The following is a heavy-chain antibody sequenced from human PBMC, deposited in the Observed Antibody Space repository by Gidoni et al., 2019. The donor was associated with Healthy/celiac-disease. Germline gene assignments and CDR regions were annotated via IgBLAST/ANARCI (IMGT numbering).Heavy chain of an antibody. CDR1: GFSLSTSGMC. Sequence: QVTLRESGPALVKPTQTLTLTCTFSGFSLSTSGMCVSWIRQPPGKALEWLALIDWDDDKYYSTSLKTRLTISKDTSKNQVVLTMTNMDPVDTATYYCARISADFWSGYAFDIWGQGTMVTVSS. D-gene: IGHD3-3*01. V-gene: IGHV2-70*01. CDR3: ARISADFWSGYAFDI. CDR2: IDWDDDK. J-gene: IGHJ3*02.